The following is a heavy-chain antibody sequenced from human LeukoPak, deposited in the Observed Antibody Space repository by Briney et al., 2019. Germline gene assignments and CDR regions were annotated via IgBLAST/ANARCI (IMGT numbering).Heavy chain of an antibody. D-gene: IGHD4-17*01. J-gene: IGHJ4*02. CDR1: GFTFSSYW. CDR3: AKQTTHFDY. V-gene: IGHV3-74*01. Sequence: GGSLRLSCAASGFTFSSYWVHWVRQAPGKGLVWVSRINSDGSSTSYADSVKGRFTISRDNAKNTLYLQTNSLRAEDTAVYYCAKQTTHFDYWGQGTLVTVSS. CDR2: INSDGSST.